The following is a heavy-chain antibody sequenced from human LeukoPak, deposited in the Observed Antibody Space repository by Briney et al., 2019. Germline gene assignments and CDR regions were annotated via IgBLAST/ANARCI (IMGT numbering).Heavy chain of an antibody. CDR1: GLAVSTNF. CDR2: IYTGGST. Sequence: GGSLRLSCAVSGLAVSTNFMSWVRQAPGKGLECVSLIYTGGSTYSADSVKGRFTVSRDNSKNTLYLQMNSLRAEDTAVYYCARVHDFWSGSRRDDALDIWGQGTLVTVSS. V-gene: IGHV3-53*01. CDR3: ARVHDFWSGSRRDDALDI. D-gene: IGHD3-3*01. J-gene: IGHJ3*02.